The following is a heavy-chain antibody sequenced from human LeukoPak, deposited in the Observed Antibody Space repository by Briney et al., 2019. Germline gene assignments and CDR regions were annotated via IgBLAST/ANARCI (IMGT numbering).Heavy chain of an antibody. J-gene: IGHJ4*02. CDR1: GFTFSSYA. CDR3: AKGGYSSGWDPTGY. CDR2: ISGSGGST. V-gene: IGHV3-23*01. D-gene: IGHD6-19*01. Sequence: GGSLRLSCAASGFTFSSYAMSWVRQAPGKWLEWVSAISGSGGSTYYADSVKGRFTISRDNSKNTLYLQMNSLRAEDTAVYYCAKGGYSSGWDPTGYWGQGTLVTVSS.